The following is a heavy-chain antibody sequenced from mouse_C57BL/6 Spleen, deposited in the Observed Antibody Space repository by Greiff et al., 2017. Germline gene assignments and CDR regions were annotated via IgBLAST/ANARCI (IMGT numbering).Heavy chain of an antibody. CDR3: ARYYDYDGGFAC. J-gene: IGHJ3*01. CDR2: VDPSDSYT. Sequence: QVQLQQPGAELVMPGASVKLSCTASGYTFTSYWMHWVKQRPGQGLAWIGEVDPSDSYTNYNQKLKGNSTLTVDKSSSTAYMQRSSLTSEDSAVYYCARYYDYDGGFACWGQGTLVTVSA. V-gene: IGHV1-69*01. CDR1: GYTFTSYW. D-gene: IGHD2-4*01.